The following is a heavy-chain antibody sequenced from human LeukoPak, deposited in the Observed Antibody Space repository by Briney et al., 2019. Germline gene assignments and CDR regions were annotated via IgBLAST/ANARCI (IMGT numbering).Heavy chain of an antibody. CDR1: GFTFSSYA. V-gene: IGHV3-23*01. CDR3: AKDRGRYSYGSVDY. Sequence: PGGSLRLSCAASGFTFSSYAMSWVRQAPGKGLEWVSSISGSGGSTYYADSVKGRFTNSRDNFKNTLYLQMNSLRVEDTAVYYCAKDRGRYSYGSVDYWGQGTLVTVSS. J-gene: IGHJ4*02. CDR2: ISGSGGST. D-gene: IGHD5-12*01.